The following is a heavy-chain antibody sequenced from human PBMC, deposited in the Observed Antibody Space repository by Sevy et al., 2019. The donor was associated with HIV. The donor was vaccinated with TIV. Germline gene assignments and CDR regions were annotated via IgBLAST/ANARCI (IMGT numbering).Heavy chain of an antibody. D-gene: IGHD3-9*01. V-gene: IGHV3-15*01. Sequence: GGSLRLSCAASGLTVSNAWMNWVRQALGKGLEWVGRIKSKSDGGTRDLAAPVKGRVSISRDASRNTVSLEISSLKIEDTGMYYCAAGLGKSDFDSWGQGTLVTVSS. CDR3: AAGLGKSDFDS. CDR2: IKSKSDGGTR. J-gene: IGHJ5*01. CDR1: GLTVSNAW.